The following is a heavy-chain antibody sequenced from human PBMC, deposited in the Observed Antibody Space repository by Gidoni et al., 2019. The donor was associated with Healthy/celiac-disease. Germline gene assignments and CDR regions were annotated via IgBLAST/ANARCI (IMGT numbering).Heavy chain of an antibody. D-gene: IGHD6-19*01. Sequence: EVQLVESGGGLVQPGRSLRPPCAASGFTFDDYAMPWVRQAPGKGLEWVSGISWNSGSIGYADSVKGRFTISRDNAKNSLYLQMNSLRAEDTALYYCANSQWLYDSPNYWGQGTLVTVSS. CDR3: ANSQWLYDSPNY. J-gene: IGHJ4*02. CDR1: GFTFDDYA. V-gene: IGHV3-9*01. CDR2: ISWNSGSI.